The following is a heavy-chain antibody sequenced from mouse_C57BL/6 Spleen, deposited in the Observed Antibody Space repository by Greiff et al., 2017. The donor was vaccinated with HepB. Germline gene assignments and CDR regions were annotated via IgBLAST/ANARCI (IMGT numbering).Heavy chain of an antibody. Sequence: EVKLMESGGGLVQPGGSMKLSCVASGFTFSNYWMNWVRQSPEKGLEWVAQIRLKSDNYATHYAESVKGRFTISRDDSKSSVYLQMNNLRAEDTGIYYCTGRYYGSSPYYFDYWGQGTTLTVSS. V-gene: IGHV6-3*01. CDR2: IRLKSDNYAT. J-gene: IGHJ2*01. D-gene: IGHD1-1*01. CDR3: TGRYYGSSPYYFDY. CDR1: GFTFSNYW.